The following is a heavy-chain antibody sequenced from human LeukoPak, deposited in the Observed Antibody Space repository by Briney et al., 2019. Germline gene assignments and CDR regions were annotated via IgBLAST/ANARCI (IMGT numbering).Heavy chain of an antibody. CDR2: IRDSGTT. D-gene: IGHD6-19*01. Sequence: GGSLRLSCAASGFTFSTYPMNWVRQAPGKGLEWISHIRDSGTTDYADSVKGRFTISRDHAKNSLYLQLNSLRAEDTAVYYCARDSAVATYYGVDVWGQGTTVTVSS. V-gene: IGHV3-48*01. J-gene: IGHJ6*02. CDR3: ARDSAVATYYGVDV. CDR1: GFTFSTYP.